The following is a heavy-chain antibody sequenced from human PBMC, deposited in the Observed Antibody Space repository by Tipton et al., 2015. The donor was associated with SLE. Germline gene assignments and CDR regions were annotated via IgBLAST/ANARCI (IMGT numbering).Heavy chain of an antibody. J-gene: IGHJ4*02. D-gene: IGHD6-13*01. V-gene: IGHV4-34*01. Sequence: TLSLTCAVYGGSFSGYYWSWIRQPPGKGLEWIGEINHSGSTNYNPSLKSRVTISVDTSKNQFSLKLSSVTAADTAVYYCAGSSWASHFDYWGQGTLVTVSS. CDR2: INHSGST. CDR1: GGSFSGYY. CDR3: AGSSWASHFDY.